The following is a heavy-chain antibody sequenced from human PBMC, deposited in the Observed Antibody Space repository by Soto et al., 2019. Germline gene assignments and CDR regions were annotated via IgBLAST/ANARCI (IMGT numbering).Heavy chain of an antibody. Sequence: ASVKVSCKASGYTFTSYAMHWVRQAPGQRLEWMGWINAGNGNTKYSQKFQGRVTITRDTSASTAYMELSSLRSEDTAVYYCARDLGSGWPDYGMDVWGQGTTATVSS. V-gene: IGHV1-3*01. D-gene: IGHD6-19*01. CDR2: INAGNGNT. CDR1: GYTFTSYA. J-gene: IGHJ6*02. CDR3: ARDLGSGWPDYGMDV.